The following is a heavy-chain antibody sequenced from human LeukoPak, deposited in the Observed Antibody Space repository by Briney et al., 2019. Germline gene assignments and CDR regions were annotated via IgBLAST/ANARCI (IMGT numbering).Heavy chain of an antibody. CDR3: AREGTVVTPLTWFDP. CDR1: GYTFTSYG. D-gene: IGHD4-23*01. CDR2: ISAYNGNT. J-gene: IGHJ5*02. V-gene: IGHV1-18*01. Sequence: GASVKVSCKASGYTFTSYGISWVRQAPGQGLEWMGWISAYNGNTNYAQKLQGRVTMTTDTSTSTAYMELRSLRSDDTAVYYCAREGTVVTPLTWFDPWGQGTLVTVSS.